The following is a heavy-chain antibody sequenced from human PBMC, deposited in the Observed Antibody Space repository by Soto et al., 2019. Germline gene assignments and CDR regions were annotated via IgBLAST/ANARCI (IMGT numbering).Heavy chain of an antibody. CDR2: IYYSGST. Sequence: SETLSLTCTVSGGSISSGGYYWSWIRQHPGKGLEWIGYIYYSGSTYYNPSLKSRVTISVDTSKNQFSLKLSSVTAADTAVYYCARFYDSSGYYAPDYWGQGTLVTVSS. J-gene: IGHJ4*02. D-gene: IGHD3-22*01. CDR1: GGSISSGGYY. CDR3: ARFYDSSGYYAPDY. V-gene: IGHV4-31*03.